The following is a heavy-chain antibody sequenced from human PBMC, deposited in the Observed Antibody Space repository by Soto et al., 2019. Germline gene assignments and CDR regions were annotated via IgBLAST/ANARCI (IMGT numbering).Heavy chain of an antibody. V-gene: IGHV3-30*18. CDR2: VSSDGSGK. CDR3: AEDSSRGPRGMSLGS. J-gene: IGHJ5*02. Sequence: GGSLRLSCAVSGFNLSDFGLHWVRQAPGKGLEWLAVVSSDGSGKMYGDSVKGRFTISTDNSEKNLYLQMNRFKIDDTAVYFFAEDSSRGPRGMSLGSWGKGALVTVSS. CDR1: GFNLSDFG. D-gene: IGHD3-16*01.